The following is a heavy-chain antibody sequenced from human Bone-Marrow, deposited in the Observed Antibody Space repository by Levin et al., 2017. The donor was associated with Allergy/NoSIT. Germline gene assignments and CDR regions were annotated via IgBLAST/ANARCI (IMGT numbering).Heavy chain of an antibody. Sequence: KISCKASGGTFSTYAISWVRQAPGQGLEWMGGIIPLFGRTNYAQNFQGRVTITADKSTNTADMELSSLRSEDSAVYYCARTRGYRGYVAPSHYYGMDVWGQGTTVTVS. J-gene: IGHJ6*02. D-gene: IGHD5-12*01. CDR3: ARTRGYRGYVAPSHYYGMDV. CDR2: IIPLFGRT. CDR1: GGTFSTYA. V-gene: IGHV1-69*06.